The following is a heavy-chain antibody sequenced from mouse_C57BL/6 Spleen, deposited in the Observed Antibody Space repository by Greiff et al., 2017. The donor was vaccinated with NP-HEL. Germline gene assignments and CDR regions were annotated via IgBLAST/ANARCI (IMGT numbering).Heavy chain of an antibody. CDR3: ARGRDAFDY. CDR1: GYTFTSYW. CDR2: IDPSDSYT. J-gene: IGHJ2*01. Sequence: QVQLQQPGAELVRPGTSVKLSCKASGYTFTSYWMHWVKQRPGQGLEWIGVIDPSDSYTNYNQKFKGKATLTVDTSSSTAYMQLSSLTSEDSAVYYCARGRDAFDYWGQGTTLTVSS. D-gene: IGHD3-3*01. V-gene: IGHV1-59*01.